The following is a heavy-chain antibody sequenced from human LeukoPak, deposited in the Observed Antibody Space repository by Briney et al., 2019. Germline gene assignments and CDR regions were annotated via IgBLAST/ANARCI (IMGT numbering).Heavy chain of an antibody. J-gene: IGHJ4*02. Sequence: GGSLRLSCAASGLTFSSYSMNWVRQAPGKGLEWVSYISSSSSTIYYADSVKGRFTISRDNAKNSLYLQMNSLRAEDTAVHYCARVCVPFPYWGQGTLVTVSS. D-gene: IGHD6-6*01. CDR2: ISSSSSTI. V-gene: IGHV3-48*01. CDR3: ARVCVPFPY. CDR1: GLTFSSYS.